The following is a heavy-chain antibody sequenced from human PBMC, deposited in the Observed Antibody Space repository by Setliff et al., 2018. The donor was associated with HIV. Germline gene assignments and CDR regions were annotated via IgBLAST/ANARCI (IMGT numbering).Heavy chain of an antibody. J-gene: IGHJ4*02. CDR3: ARAPNYYDSSGWLPYYFDF. D-gene: IGHD3-22*01. Sequence: PSETLSLTCTVSGGSISSSSYYWGWIRQPPGKGLEWIGSIYYSGSTYYNPSLKSRVTISVDTSKNQFSLKLSSVTAADTAVYYCARAPNYYDSSGWLPYYFDFWGQGTLVTVSS. CDR1: GGSISSSSYY. CDR2: IYYSGST. V-gene: IGHV4-39*07.